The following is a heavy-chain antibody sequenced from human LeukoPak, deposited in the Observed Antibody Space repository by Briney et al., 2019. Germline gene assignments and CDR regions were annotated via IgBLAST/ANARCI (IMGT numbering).Heavy chain of an antibody. V-gene: IGHV4-4*07. CDR2: IYTSGTT. CDR1: RGSISSDY. Sequence: SETLSLTCTVSRGSISSDYWSWIRQPAGKGLEWTGLIYTSGTTNYNPSLKSRVTMSLDTSKNQFSLKLNSVTAADTAVYYCARVFHDWGQGTMVTVSS. J-gene: IGHJ3*01. CDR3: ARVFHD.